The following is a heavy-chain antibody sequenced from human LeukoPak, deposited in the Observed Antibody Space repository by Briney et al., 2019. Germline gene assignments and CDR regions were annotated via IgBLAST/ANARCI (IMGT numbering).Heavy chain of an antibody. D-gene: IGHD1-26*01. CDR1: GGSISSYY. J-gene: IGHJ4*02. V-gene: IGHV4-59*01. CDR3: ARLVPWGEGATTGVDY. Sequence: SETLSLTCSVSGGSISSYYRSWIRQPPGKGLEWIGYIYYSGSTNYNPSLKSRVTISVDTSKNQFSLKLSPVTAADTAVYYCARLVPWGEGATTGVDYWGQGTLVTVSS. CDR2: IYYSGST.